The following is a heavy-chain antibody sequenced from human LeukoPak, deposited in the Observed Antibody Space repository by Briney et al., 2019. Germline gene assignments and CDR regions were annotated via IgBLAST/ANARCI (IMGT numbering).Heavy chain of an antibody. CDR2: IFSYGNT. D-gene: IGHD3-10*01. CDR3: ARGGYYGSGNDFRFDP. Sequence: SETLSLTCTVYSGSVTSDYWTWIRQPPGKGLEWIGYIFSYGNTEYSPSLKSRVTISLDTSKNQFSLKLTSVTAADTAVYFCARGGYYGSGNDFRFDPWGQGTLVTVSS. J-gene: IGHJ5*02. CDR1: SGSVTSDY. V-gene: IGHV4-59*02.